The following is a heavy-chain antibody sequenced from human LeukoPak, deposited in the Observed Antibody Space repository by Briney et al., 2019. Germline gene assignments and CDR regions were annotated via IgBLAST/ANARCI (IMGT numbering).Heavy chain of an antibody. V-gene: IGHV4-38-2*02. CDR2: INHSGRT. J-gene: IGHJ4*02. CDR1: GYSISSGYY. CDR3: ARGMVVAALPYFDY. D-gene: IGHD2-15*01. Sequence: SETLSLTCTVSGYSISSGYYWGWIRQPPGKGLEWIGEINHSGRTNYNPSLKSRVTISVDTSKNQFSLKLSSVTAADTAVYYCARGMVVAALPYFDYWGQGTLVTVSS.